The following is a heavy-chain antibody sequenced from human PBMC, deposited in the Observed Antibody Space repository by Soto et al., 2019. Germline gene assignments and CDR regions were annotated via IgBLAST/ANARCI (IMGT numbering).Heavy chain of an antibody. CDR3: ARDSYVFSLLIVY. D-gene: IGHD2-15*01. CDR2: ISSSSSYI. J-gene: IGHJ4*02. CDR1: GFTFSSYS. Sequence: EVQLVESGGGLVKPGGSLRLSCAASGFTFSSYSMNWVRQAPGKGLEWVSSISSSSSYIYYADSVKGRFTLSRDNAKNSLYLQMNSLRAEDTAVYYCARDSYVFSLLIVYWGQGTLVTVSS. V-gene: IGHV3-21*01.